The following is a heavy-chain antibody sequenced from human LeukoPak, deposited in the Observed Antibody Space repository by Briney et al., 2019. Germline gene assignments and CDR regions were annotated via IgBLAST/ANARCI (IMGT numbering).Heavy chain of an antibody. V-gene: IGHV4-34*01. CDR1: GGSFSGYY. CDR3: ARAHLDSGSYQWFDP. Sequence: PSETLSLTCAVYGGSFSGYYWSWIRQPPGKGLEWIGEINHSGSTNYNPSLNSLVTISVVTSKNQISLKLSSVTAADTAVYYCARAHLDSGSYQWFDPWGEGTLVTVSS. CDR2: INHSGST. J-gene: IGHJ5*02. D-gene: IGHD1-26*01.